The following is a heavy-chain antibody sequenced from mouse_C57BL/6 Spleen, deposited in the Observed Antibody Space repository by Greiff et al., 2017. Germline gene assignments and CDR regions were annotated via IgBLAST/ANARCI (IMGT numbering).Heavy chain of an antibody. Sequence: QVQLQQSGPELVKPGASVKISCKASGYSFTSYYIHWVKQRPGQGLEWIGWIYPGSGNTKYNEKFKGKATLTADTSSSTAYMQLSSLTSEDSAVYYCARGDYDYDGYAMNYWGQGTSVTVSS. CDR2: IYPGSGNT. J-gene: IGHJ4*01. CDR3: ARGDYDYDGYAMNY. CDR1: GYSFTSYY. D-gene: IGHD2-4*01. V-gene: IGHV1-66*01.